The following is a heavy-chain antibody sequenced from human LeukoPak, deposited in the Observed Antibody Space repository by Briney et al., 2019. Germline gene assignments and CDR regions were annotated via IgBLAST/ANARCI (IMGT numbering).Heavy chain of an antibody. Sequence: GGSLRLSCAASGFTFSSYAMSWVRQAPGKGLEWVSAISGSGGSTYYADSVKGRFTISRDNSKNTLYLQMNSLRAEDTAVYYCAKGGGDYVYYYYCMDVWGKGTTVTVSS. V-gene: IGHV3-23*01. J-gene: IGHJ6*03. D-gene: IGHD4-17*01. CDR3: AKGGGDYVYYYYCMDV. CDR1: GFTFSSYA. CDR2: ISGSGGST.